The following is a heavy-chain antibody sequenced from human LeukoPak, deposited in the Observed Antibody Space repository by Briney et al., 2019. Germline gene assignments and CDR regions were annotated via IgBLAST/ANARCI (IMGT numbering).Heavy chain of an antibody. J-gene: IGHJ4*02. V-gene: IGHV4-59*08. CDR1: GGSFSSYY. Sequence: SETLSLTCAVYGGSFSSYYWSWIRQPPGKGLEGIAYISDIGSINYNPSLKSRVTISLDTSKNQFSLKLSSVTAADTAVYYCAGHHPRNTVDFWGQGTLVTVSS. D-gene: IGHD2-8*02. CDR2: ISDIGSI. CDR3: AGHHPRNTVDF.